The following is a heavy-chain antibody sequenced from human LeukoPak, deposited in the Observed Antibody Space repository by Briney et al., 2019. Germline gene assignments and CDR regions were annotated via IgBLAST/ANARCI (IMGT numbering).Heavy chain of an antibody. J-gene: IGHJ4*02. CDR2: VSGSGGST. CDR3: AILGITMVRGEGLDF. V-gene: IGHV3-23*01. Sequence: GGSLTLSCAASGIAFDGYVMIWVREAPGKGLEWVSTVSGSGGSTYYADSVKGRFTISRDNSKNTLYLQMNSLRAEDTAVYYCAILGITMVRGEGLDFWGQGTLVTVSS. CDR1: GIAFDGYV. D-gene: IGHD3-10*01.